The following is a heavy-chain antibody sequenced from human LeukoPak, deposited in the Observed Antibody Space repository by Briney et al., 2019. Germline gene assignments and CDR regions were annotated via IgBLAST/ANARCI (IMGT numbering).Heavy chain of an antibody. Sequence: SETLSLTCTVSGGSMSTYYWSWIRQSPGKGLECIGYIYYSGSSSYNASLKSRLAISIDTSKTQFYLKLSSVTASDTAVYYCARVVYSGSWGYFDYWGQGILVIVSS. CDR1: GGSMSTYY. CDR2: IYYSGSS. D-gene: IGHD3-10*01. V-gene: IGHV4-59*01. CDR3: ARVVYSGSWGYFDY. J-gene: IGHJ4*02.